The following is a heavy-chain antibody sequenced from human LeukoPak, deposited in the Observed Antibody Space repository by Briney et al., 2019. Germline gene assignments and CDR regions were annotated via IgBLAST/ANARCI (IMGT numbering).Heavy chain of an antibody. V-gene: IGHV4-34*01. D-gene: IGHD3-9*01. Sequence: GSLRLSCAASGFTFSDYYMSWIRQPPGKGLEWIGEINHSGSTNYNPSLKSRVTTSVDTSKNQFSLKLSSVTAADTAVYYCARGDYDILTGYVVGYFDLWGRGTLVTVSS. CDR2: INHSGST. CDR3: ARGDYDILTGYVVGYFDL. J-gene: IGHJ2*01. CDR1: GFTFSDYY.